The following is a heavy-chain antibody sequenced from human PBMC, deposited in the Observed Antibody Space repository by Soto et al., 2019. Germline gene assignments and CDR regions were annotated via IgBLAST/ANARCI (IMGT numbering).Heavy chain of an antibody. CDR1: GYTITAHL. CDR2: INAKSGGT. D-gene: IGHD6-13*01. J-gene: IGHJ5*02. Sequence: ASVKVSCKASGYTITAHLLHWVRQAPGQGLEWMGWINAKSGGTDYAQKFQDRVTMSRDTSISTAYMELSSLRSEDTAVYYCAREVSSSWVWFDPWGQGTLVTVSS. CDR3: AREVSSSWVWFDP. V-gene: IGHV1-2*02.